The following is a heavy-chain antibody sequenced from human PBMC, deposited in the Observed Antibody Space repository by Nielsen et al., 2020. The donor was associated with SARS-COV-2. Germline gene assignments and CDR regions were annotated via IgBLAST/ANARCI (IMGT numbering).Heavy chain of an antibody. CDR1: GGSISSSSYY. Sequence: SETLSLTCTVSGGSISSSSYYWGWLRQPPGKGLEWIVSIYYSGSTYYNPSLKSRVTISVDTSKNQFSLKLRSVTAADTAVYYCARQPISSGWYSGWYYGMDVWGQGTTVTVSS. D-gene: IGHD6-19*01. CDR2: IYYSGST. CDR3: ARQPISSGWYSGWYYGMDV. J-gene: IGHJ6*02. V-gene: IGHV4-39*01.